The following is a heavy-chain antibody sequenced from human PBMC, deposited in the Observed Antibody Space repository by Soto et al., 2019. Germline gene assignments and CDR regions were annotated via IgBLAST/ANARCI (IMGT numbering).Heavy chain of an antibody. CDR3: ARIVEYYYDSSGYSNYFDY. J-gene: IGHJ4*02. D-gene: IGHD3-22*01. V-gene: IGHV4-30-2*01. CDR1: GGSISSGGYS. Sequence: SETLSLTCAVSGGSISSGGYSWSWIRQPPGKGLEWIGYIYHSGSTYYNPSLKSRVTISVDRSKNQFSLKLSSVTAADTAVYYCARIVEYYYDSSGYSNYFDYWGQGTLVTVSS. CDR2: IYHSGST.